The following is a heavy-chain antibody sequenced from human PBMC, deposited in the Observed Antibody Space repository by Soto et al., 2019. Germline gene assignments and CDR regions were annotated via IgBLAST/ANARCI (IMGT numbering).Heavy chain of an antibody. CDR3: ARWGGYCSGGSCYIGKRGPLYYYYGMDV. V-gene: IGHV4-34*01. Sequence: SETLSLTCAVYGGSFSGYYWSWIRQPPGKGLEWIGEINHSGSTNYNQSLKSRVTISVDTSKNQFSLKLSSVTAAATAVYYCARWGGYCSGGSCYIGKRGPLYYYYGMDVWGQGTTVTVSS. CDR1: GGSFSGYY. CDR2: INHSGST. D-gene: IGHD2-15*01. J-gene: IGHJ6*02.